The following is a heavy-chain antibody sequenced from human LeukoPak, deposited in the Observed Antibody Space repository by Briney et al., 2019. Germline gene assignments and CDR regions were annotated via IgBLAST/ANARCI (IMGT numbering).Heavy chain of an antibody. D-gene: IGHD3-10*01. V-gene: IGHV3-30-3*01. CDR2: ISYDGSNK. J-gene: IGHJ6*02. Sequence: GGSLRLSCAASGFTFSSYAMHWVRQAPGKGLEWVAVISYDGSNKYYADSVKGRFTISRDNSKNTLYLQMNSLRAEDTAVYYCARDPAPLSSSDGMDVWGQGTTVTVSS. CDR1: GFTFSSYA. CDR3: ARDPAPLSSSDGMDV.